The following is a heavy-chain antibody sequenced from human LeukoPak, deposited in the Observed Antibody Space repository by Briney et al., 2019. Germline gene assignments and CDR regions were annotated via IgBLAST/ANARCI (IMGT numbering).Heavy chain of an antibody. J-gene: IGHJ4*02. CDR3: AGGRTDIVVVPATLRNYYFDY. D-gene: IGHD2-2*01. CDR2: IIPIFGTA. V-gene: IGHV1-69*06. Sequence: SVKVSCKASGGTFSSYAISWVRQAPGQGLEWMGGIIPIFGTANYAQKFQGRVTITADKSTSTAYMELSSLRSEDTAVYYCAGGRTDIVVVPATLRNYYFDYWGQGTLVTVSS. CDR1: GGTFSSYA.